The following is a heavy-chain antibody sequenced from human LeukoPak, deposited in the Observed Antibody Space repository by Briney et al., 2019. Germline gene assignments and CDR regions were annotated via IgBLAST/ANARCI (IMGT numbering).Heavy chain of an antibody. Sequence: SGTLSLTCAVSGASISSSDWWSWVRQPPGKGLEWIGEIYHSGSTNYNPSLKSRVTISVDKSKNQFSLKLSSVTAADTAVYYCARRTSWGTGFDYWGQGTLVTVSS. CDR1: GASISSSDW. CDR2: IYHSGST. V-gene: IGHV4-4*02. J-gene: IGHJ4*02. D-gene: IGHD3-10*01. CDR3: ARRTSWGTGFDY.